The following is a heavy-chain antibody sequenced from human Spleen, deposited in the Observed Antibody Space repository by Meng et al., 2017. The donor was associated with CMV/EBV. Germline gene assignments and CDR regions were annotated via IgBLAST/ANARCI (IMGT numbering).Heavy chain of an antibody. CDR1: GGSISSYY. D-gene: IGHD6-13*01. CDR2: IYYSGST. CDR3: ARHWPGIAAAGPNPRFDY. V-gene: IGHV4-59*01. Sequence: SETLSLTCTVSGGSISSYYWSWIRQPPGKGLEWIGYIYYSGSTNYNPSLKSRVTISVDTSKNQFSLKLSSVTAADTAVYYCARHWPGIAAAGPNPRFDYWGQGTLVTVSS. J-gene: IGHJ4*02.